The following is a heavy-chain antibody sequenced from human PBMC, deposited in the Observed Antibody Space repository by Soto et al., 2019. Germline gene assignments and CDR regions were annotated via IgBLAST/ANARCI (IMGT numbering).Heavy chain of an antibody. D-gene: IGHD6-19*01. CDR2: ISGSGGST. Sequence: GGSLRLSCAASGFTFSSYAMSWVRQAPGKGLEWVSAISGSGGSTYYADSVKGRFTNSRDNSKNTLYLQMNSLRAEDSAVYFCADEKEYSSGSYFDYWGQGNLVTVSS. J-gene: IGHJ4*02. CDR1: GFTFSSYA. CDR3: ADEKEYSSGSYFDY. V-gene: IGHV3-23*01.